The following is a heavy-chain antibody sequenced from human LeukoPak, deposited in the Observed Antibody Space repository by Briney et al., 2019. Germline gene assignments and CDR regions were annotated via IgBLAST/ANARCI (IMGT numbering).Heavy chain of an antibody. V-gene: IGHV3-30*04. CDR1: GFSFSDFA. D-gene: IGHD3-22*01. J-gene: IGHJ4*02. Sequence: PTGGSLRLTCVASGFSFSDFAMHWVRQAPGKGLEWVAVISYDGSNKYYADSVKGRFTISRDNSKNTLYLQMNSLRAEDTAVYYCAKAYYYDSSGYYYFDYWGQGTLVTVSS. CDR3: AKAYYYDSSGYYYFDY. CDR2: ISYDGSNK.